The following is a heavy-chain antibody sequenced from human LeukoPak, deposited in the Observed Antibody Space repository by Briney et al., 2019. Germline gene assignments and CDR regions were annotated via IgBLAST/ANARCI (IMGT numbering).Heavy chain of an antibody. J-gene: IGHJ6*02. D-gene: IGHD6-19*01. CDR3: ARERMAGPDYYYSGMDV. CDR2: IYYFGNT. V-gene: IGHV4-59*01. Sequence: SETLSLTCTVSGGSISPYYWSWIRQPPGKGLEWIGYIYYFGNTNYNPSLKSRVSISVDTSKNQFSLKLNSVTAADTAVYFCARERMAGPDYYYSGMDVWGQGNTVTVSS. CDR1: GGSISPYY.